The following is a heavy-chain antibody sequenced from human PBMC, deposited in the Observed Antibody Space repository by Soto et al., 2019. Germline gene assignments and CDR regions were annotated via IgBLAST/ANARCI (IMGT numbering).Heavy chain of an antibody. Sequence: EVQLVESGGGLVKPGGSLRLSCAASGFTFSSNSMNWVRQAPGKGLEWVSSISSSSSYIYYADSVKGRFTISRDNAKNSLYLQMNSLRAEDTALYYCAKATRGAWIQLWFDYWGQGTLVTVSS. CDR2: ISSSSSYI. CDR3: AKATRGAWIQLWFDY. CDR1: GFTFSSNS. J-gene: IGHJ4*02. V-gene: IGHV3-21*04. D-gene: IGHD5-18*01.